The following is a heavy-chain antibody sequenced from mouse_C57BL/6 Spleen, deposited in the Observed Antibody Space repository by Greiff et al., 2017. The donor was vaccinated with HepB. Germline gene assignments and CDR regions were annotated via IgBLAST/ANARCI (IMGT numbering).Heavy chain of an antibody. J-gene: IGHJ3*01. Sequence: EVQVVESGPELVKPGASVKISCKASGYTFTDYYMNWVKQSHGKSLEWIGDINPNNGGTSYNQKFKGKATLTVDKSSSTAYMELRSLTSEDSAVYYCARPPFAREFAYWGQGTLVTVSA. CDR2: INPNNGGT. V-gene: IGHV1-26*01. CDR3: ARPPFAREFAY. CDR1: GYTFTDYY.